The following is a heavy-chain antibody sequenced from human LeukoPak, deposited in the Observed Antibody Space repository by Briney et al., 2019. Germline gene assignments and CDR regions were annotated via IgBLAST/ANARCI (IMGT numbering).Heavy chain of an antibody. J-gene: IGHJ4*02. CDR3: AKGLERESRLDS. CDR2: IYSGGST. CDR1: GFTVSSNY. V-gene: IGHV3-53*01. Sequence: PGGSLRLSCAASGFTVSSNYMSWVRQAPGKGPEWVSLIYSGGSTYYADSVKGRFTISRDNSKNTLYLQMNSLRTEDTALYYCAKGLERESRLDSWGQGTLVTVSS. D-gene: IGHD1-1*01.